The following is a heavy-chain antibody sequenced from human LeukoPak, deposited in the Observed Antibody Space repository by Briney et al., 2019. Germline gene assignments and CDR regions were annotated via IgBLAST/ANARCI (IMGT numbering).Heavy chain of an antibody. J-gene: IGHJ4*02. D-gene: IGHD1-1*01. Sequence: SSVKVSCKVSEYTLTELSMHWLRQAPGQGLEWMGWMHPNSGGTNYAQKFQGRVTMTRDTSISTAYMELSRLRSDDTAVYYCAIQDFDYWGQGTLATVSP. CDR1: EYTLTELS. CDR2: MHPNSGGT. CDR3: AIQDFDY. V-gene: IGHV1-2*02.